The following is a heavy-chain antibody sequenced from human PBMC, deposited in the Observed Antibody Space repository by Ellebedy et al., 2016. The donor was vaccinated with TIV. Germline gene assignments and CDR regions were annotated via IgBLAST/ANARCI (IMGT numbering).Heavy chain of an antibody. CDR2: IHSDGSST. J-gene: IGHJ4*02. V-gene: IGHV3-74*01. Sequence: GESLKISXVASGFTFNGSWMHWVRQTPGKGLVWVSRIHSDGSSTSYADSVKGRFTISRDNAKSTLYLEMNSLRVEDTAVYFCVRGYSYGVLAYWGQGTLVTVSS. CDR1: GFTFNGSW. CDR3: VRGYSYGVLAY. D-gene: IGHD5-18*01.